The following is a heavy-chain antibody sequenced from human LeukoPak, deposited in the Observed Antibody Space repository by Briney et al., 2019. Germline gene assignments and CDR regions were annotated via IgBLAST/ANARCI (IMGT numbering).Heavy chain of an antibody. J-gene: IGHJ4*02. CDR2: LSRGGGTT. CDR1: GFNFNMFA. Sequence: GGPLRLSCTGSGFNFNMFAMNWVRQAPGQGLEWVSGLSRGGGTTNYADSVKGRFTISRDKSKNMVFLQMNSLRPEDTAVYYCAKEQRIRHCSEGVCMEGYYFGYWGQGSLVTVSS. V-gene: IGHV3-23*01. D-gene: IGHD2-8*01. CDR3: AKEQRIRHCSEGVCMEGYYFGY.